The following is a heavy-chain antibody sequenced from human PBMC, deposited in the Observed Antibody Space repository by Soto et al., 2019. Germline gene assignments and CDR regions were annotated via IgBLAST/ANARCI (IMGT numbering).Heavy chain of an antibody. CDR1: GFTFSSYA. CDR2: ISGSGGST. CDR3: AKEVEGSGSYYYYYGMDV. J-gene: IGHJ6*02. D-gene: IGHD3-10*01. V-gene: IGHV3-23*01. Sequence: QPGGSLRLSCAASGFTFSSYAMSWVRQAPGKGLEWVSAISGSGGSTYYADSVKGRFTISRDNSKNTLYLQMNSLRAEDTAVYYCAKEVEGSGSYYYYYGMDVWGQGTTVTVSS.